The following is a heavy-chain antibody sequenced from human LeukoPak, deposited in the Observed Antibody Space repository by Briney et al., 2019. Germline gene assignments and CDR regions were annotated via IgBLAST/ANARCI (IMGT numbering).Heavy chain of an antibody. CDR1: GFTFSSYA. J-gene: IGHJ4*02. CDR3: ARDRGDSGWCCSDY. D-gene: IGHD6-19*01. CDR2: TSFDGSNE. V-gene: IGHV3-30-3*01. Sequence: GGSLRLSCAASGFTFSSYAMHWVRQAPGKGLEWVAVTSFDGSNEYYADSVKGRFTISRDNSKNTLYLQVSSLRPEDSAVYYCARDRGDSGWCCSDYWGQGTLVTVSS.